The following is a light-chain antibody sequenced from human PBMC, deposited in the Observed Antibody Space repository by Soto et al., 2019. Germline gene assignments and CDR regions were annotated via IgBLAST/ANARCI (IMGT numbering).Light chain of an antibody. CDR3: QQSYNTPRT. Sequence: DIQMTQSPSSLSASVGDRVTITCRASQSISIYLNWFQQKPGKAPKLLIYAASSLRSGVPSRFSGSGSGTDFTLTISSLQREDVATYYCQQSYNTPRTFGQGTQVEIK. J-gene: IGKJ1*01. V-gene: IGKV1-39*01. CDR1: QSISIY. CDR2: AAS.